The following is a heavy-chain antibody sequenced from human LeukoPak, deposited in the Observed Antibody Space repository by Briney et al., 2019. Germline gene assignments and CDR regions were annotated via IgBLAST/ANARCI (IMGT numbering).Heavy chain of an antibody. CDR2: INHSGST. Sequence: TSETLSLTCAVYGGSFSGYYWSWIRQPPGKGLEWIGEINHSGSTNYNPSLKSRVTISVDTSKNQLSLKLSSVTAADTAVYYCARAAGRYGMDVWGKGTTVTVSS. D-gene: IGHD6-13*01. CDR1: GGSFSGYY. J-gene: IGHJ6*04. CDR3: ARAAGRYGMDV. V-gene: IGHV4-34*01.